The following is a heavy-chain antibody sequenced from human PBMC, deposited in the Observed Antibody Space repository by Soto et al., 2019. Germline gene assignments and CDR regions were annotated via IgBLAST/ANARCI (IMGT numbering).Heavy chain of an antibody. Sequence: GGSLRLSCAASGFTFSSYGMHWVRQAPGKGLEWVAVISYDGSNKYYADSVKGRFTISRDNSKNTLYLQMNSLRPEDTAVYYCARDPYYDILTSTAAYFDLWGQGTLVTVSS. CDR3: ARDPYYDILTSTAAYFDL. J-gene: IGHJ4*02. D-gene: IGHD3-9*01. V-gene: IGHV3-30*03. CDR2: ISYDGSNK. CDR1: GFTFSSYG.